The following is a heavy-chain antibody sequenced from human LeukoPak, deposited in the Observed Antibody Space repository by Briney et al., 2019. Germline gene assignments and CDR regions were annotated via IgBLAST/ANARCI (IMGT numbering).Heavy chain of an antibody. CDR3: ARQEARNYYYEGLDY. Sequence: PGRSLRLSCVASGFSFSGYAIHWVRQAPGKGLEWVALISYNGGRKDYADSAKGRFTIDRDNSKNTVYLHMNSLRPDDTAIYFCARQEARNYYYEGLDYWGQGNLVIVSS. CDR1: GFSFSGYA. CDR2: ISYNGGRK. J-gene: IGHJ4*02. D-gene: IGHD3-22*01. V-gene: IGHV3-30*04.